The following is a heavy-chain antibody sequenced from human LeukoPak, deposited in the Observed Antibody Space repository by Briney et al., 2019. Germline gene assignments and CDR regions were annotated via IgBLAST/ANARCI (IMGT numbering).Heavy chain of an antibody. CDR3: ARGDSSGRGSNWFDP. D-gene: IGHD3-22*01. CDR1: GGSISSGSYY. J-gene: IGHJ5*02. CDR2: ICTSGST. Sequence: SETLSLTCTVSGGSISSGSYYWSWIRQPAGKGLEWIGRICTSGSTNYNPSLKSRVTMSVDTSKNQFSLKLSSVTAADTAVYYCARGDSSGRGSNWFDPWGQGTLVTVSS. V-gene: IGHV4-61*02.